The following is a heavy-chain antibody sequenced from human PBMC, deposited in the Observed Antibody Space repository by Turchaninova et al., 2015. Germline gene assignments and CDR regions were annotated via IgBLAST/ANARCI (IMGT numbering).Heavy chain of an antibody. V-gene: IGHV4-38-2*02. J-gene: IGHJ4*02. CDR3: ARHLRSPFDY. CDR1: GYPRSRGYE. Sequence: QVQLQASGPGLVKSSAHLSPPGTVSGYPRSRGYEWGLFRPPPGKGREWLGTIDYSGNAFYNPSLRSRVSFSVDTSKNQFFLKLSSVTAADTAVYYCARHLRSPFDYWGQGTLVTVSS. CDR2: IDYSGNA.